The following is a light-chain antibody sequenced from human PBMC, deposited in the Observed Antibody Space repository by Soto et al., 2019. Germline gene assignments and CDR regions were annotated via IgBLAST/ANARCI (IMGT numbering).Light chain of an antibody. Sequence: EIVMTQSPATLSVSPGERATLSCRASQSVGNNLAWYQQRPGQAPRLLIHGASTRASGVPARFSGSGSGTDFTLTISSLQSEDFAVYYCQQYTDSPITFGPGAKVDL. CDR3: QQYTDSPIT. CDR2: GAS. J-gene: IGKJ3*01. CDR1: QSVGNN. V-gene: IGKV3-15*01.